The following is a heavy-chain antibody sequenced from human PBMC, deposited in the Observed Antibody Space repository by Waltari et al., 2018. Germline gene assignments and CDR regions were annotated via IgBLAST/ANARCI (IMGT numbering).Heavy chain of an antibody. V-gene: IGHV4-34*01. CDR3: ALRDIVVVPAATWERSIDY. D-gene: IGHD2-2*01. CDR1: GGSFSGYH. Sequence: QVQLQQWGAGLLKPSETLSLTCAAYGGSFSGYHRSWVPQPPGRGLEWIGEINHSGSTNYNPSLKSRVTISVDTSKNQFSLKLSSVTAADTAVYYCALRDIVVVPAATWERSIDYWGQGTLVTVSS. CDR2: INHSGST. J-gene: IGHJ4*02.